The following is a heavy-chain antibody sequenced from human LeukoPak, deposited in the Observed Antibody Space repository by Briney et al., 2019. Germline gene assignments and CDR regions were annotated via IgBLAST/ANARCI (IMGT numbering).Heavy chain of an antibody. V-gene: IGHV3-30*04. J-gene: IGHJ4*02. CDR2: ISYDGSNK. Sequence: GGSLRLFCAASGFTFSSYAMHGVRQAPGKGLEDGTVISYDGSNKYYAEAVKGRFTISGDNSKNTLYLQMNSLRAEDTAVYSCAREGQQLVYFDYWGQGTLVTVSS. CDR3: AREGQQLVYFDY. CDR1: GFTFSSYA. D-gene: IGHD6-13*01.